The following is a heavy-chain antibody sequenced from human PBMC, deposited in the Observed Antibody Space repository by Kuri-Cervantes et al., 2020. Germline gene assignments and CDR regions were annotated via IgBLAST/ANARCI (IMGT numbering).Heavy chain of an antibody. CDR1: GFTFSNAW. CDR3: ARTPTWFGELLYLNYYYGMDV. J-gene: IGHJ6*02. V-gene: IGHV3-21*01. CDR2: ISSSSSYI. D-gene: IGHD3-10*01. Sequence: GESLKISCAASGFTFSNAWMSWVRQAPGKGLEWVSSISSSSSYIYYADSVKGRFTITRDNAKNSLYLQMNSLRAEDTAVYYCARTPTWFGELLYLNYYYGMDVWSQGTTVTVSS.